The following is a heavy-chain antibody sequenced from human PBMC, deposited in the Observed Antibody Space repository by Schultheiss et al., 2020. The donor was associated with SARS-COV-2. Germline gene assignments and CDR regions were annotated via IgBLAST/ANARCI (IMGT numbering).Heavy chain of an antibody. CDR3: ARLEWEPRNAFDI. J-gene: IGHJ3*02. Sequence: SETLSLTCTVSGGSISSSSYYWGWIRQPPGKGLEWIGSIYYSGSTYYNPSLKSRVTISVDTSKNQFSLKLSSVTAADTAVYYCARLEWEPRNAFDIWGQGTMVTVSS. CDR1: GGSISSSSYY. V-gene: IGHV4-39*07. D-gene: IGHD1-26*01. CDR2: IYYSGST.